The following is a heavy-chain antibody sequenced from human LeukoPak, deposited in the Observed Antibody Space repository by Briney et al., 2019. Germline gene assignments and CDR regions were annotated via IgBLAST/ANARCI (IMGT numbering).Heavy chain of an antibody. CDR1: GFTFSSYW. CDR2: IKQDGSEK. V-gene: IGHV3-7*01. D-gene: IGHD3-16*01. CDR3: ARDKRAPPGELSFYPSFSMDV. J-gene: IGHJ6*02. Sequence: GGSLRLSCAASGFTFSSYWMSWVRQAPGKGLEWVANIKQDGSEKYYVDSVKGRFTISRDNAKNSLYLQMNSLRAEDTAVYYCARDKRAPPGELSFYPSFSMDVWGQGTTVTVSS.